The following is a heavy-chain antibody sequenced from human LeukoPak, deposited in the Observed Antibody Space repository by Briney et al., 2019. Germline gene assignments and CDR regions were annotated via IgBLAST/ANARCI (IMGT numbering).Heavy chain of an antibody. CDR3: AKTYYDFWDAFDM. CDR2: ISSSGSTI. CDR1: GFTFSSYE. J-gene: IGHJ3*02. V-gene: IGHV3-48*03. D-gene: IGHD3-3*01. Sequence: PGGSLRLSCAASGFTFSSYEMNWVRQAPGKGLEWVSYISSSGSTIYYADSVKGRFTISRDNAKNSLYLQMNSLRAEDMALYYCAKTYYDFWDAFDMWGQGTMVTVSS.